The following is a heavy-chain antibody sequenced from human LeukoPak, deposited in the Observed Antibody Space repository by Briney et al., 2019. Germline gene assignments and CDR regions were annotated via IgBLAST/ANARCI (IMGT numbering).Heavy chain of an antibody. Sequence: GASVKVSCXASGNSLIDYYIYWVRQAPEQGFEWMGWINPDSGGTEYAHKFQGRVTLTRDTSIDTVYMELRNLRSDDTAVYFCAKDGDGYNAWFDSWGQGTQVIVSS. D-gene: IGHD5-24*01. V-gene: IGHV1-2*02. CDR1: GNSLIDYY. J-gene: IGHJ5*01. CDR3: AKDGDGYNAWFDS. CDR2: INPDSGGT.